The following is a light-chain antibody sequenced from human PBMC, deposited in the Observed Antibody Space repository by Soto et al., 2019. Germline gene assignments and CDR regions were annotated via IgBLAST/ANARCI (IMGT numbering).Light chain of an antibody. CDR3: QQYGSSRT. V-gene: IGKV3-20*01. J-gene: IGKJ1*01. CDR2: DAS. CDR1: QSVTNNY. Sequence: DIVLTQSPGSLSLSPGERATLSCRASQSVTNNYLAWYQQRPAQAPRLLIYDASSRATGIPDRFSGSGSGTDFTLTISRLEPEDFAVYYCQQYGSSRTFGQGTKVDIK.